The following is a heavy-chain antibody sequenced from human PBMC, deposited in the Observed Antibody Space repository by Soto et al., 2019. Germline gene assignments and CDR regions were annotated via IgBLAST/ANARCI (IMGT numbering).Heavy chain of an antibody. Sequence: QVQLVQSGAEVKKPGSSVKVSCKASGGTFSSYTISWVRQAPGQGLEWMGRIIPILGIANYAQKFQGRVTITADKSTSTAYMELSSMRSEDTAVYYCARVKVDDILTLKGPNYYYYGMDVWGQGTTVTVSS. D-gene: IGHD3-9*01. CDR2: IIPILGIA. V-gene: IGHV1-69*02. CDR3: ARVKVDDILTLKGPNYYYYGMDV. CDR1: GGTFSSYT. J-gene: IGHJ6*02.